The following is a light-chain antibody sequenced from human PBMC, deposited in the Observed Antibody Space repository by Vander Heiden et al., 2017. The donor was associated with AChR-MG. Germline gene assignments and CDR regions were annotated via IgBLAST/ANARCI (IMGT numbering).Light chain of an antibody. CDR3: QQYGNSPPLT. Sequence: EIVLTQSPGTLSLSPGERATLSCRASQSIARNHLAWYQQKPGQAPRLLIYGASSRATGIPDRFSGSGSGTDFTLTISRLEPVDFAVYYCQQYGNSPPLTFGGGTKVEIK. CDR1: QSIARNH. CDR2: GAS. J-gene: IGKJ4*01. V-gene: IGKV3-20*01.